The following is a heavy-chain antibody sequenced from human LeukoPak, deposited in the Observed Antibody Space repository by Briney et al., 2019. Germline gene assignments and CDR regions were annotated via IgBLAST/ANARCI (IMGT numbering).Heavy chain of an antibody. CDR1: GGSISSYY. CDR2: IYTSGST. J-gene: IGHJ4*02. CDR3: ASSQYRGIAAAGTFDY. D-gene: IGHD6-13*01. Sequence: SETLSLTCTVSGGSISSYYWSWIRQPAGKGLEWIGRIYTSGSTNYNPSLKSRATMSVDTSKNQFSLKLSSVTAADTAVYYCASSQYRGIAAAGTFDYWGQGTLVTVSS. V-gene: IGHV4-4*07.